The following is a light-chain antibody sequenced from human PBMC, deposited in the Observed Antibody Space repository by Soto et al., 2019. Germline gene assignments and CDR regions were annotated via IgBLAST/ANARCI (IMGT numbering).Light chain of an antibody. J-gene: IGKJ1*01. CDR2: DAS. V-gene: IGKV1-5*01. Sequence: IPLTQSPSTLSASVGDRVTITCRASQTISNWLAWYQQRPGKAPQLLISDASRLESGVPSRFSGSGSGTEFTLTISSLQPDDFATYYCQQYNSYSWTFGQGSKVAIK. CDR3: QQYNSYSWT. CDR1: QTISNW.